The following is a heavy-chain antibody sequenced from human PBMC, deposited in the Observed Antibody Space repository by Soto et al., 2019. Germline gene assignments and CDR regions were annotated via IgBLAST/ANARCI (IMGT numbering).Heavy chain of an antibody. J-gene: IGHJ5*02. V-gene: IGHV4-30-4*01. Sequence: PSENLSLTCTVSGGSISRGDYYWSWIRQPPGKGLEWIGYIYYSGSTYYNPSLKSRVTISVDTSKNQFSLKLSSVTAADTAVYYCASSSGSYLPNWFDPWGQGSLDTVSS. CDR1: GGSISRGDYY. CDR3: ASSSGSYLPNWFDP. CDR2: IYYSGST. D-gene: IGHD3-10*01.